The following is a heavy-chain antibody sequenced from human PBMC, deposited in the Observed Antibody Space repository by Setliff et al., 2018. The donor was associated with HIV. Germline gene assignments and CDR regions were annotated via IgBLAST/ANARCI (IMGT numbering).Heavy chain of an antibody. CDR3: ARKPTGSPSDY. D-gene: IGHD2-2*01. CDR1: GYTFSNYG. CDR2: ISPYNGNT. Sequence: ALVMVSCKASGYTFSNYGISWVRQAPGQGLEWMGWISPYNGNTNYVQKLQGRVTITTDTSTSTAYMELRSLRSDDTALYYCARKPTGSPSDYWGQGTLVTVSS. V-gene: IGHV1-18*01. J-gene: IGHJ4*02.